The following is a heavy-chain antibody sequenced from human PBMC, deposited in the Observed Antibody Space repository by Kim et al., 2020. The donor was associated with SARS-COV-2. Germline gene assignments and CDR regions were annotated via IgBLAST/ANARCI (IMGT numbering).Heavy chain of an antibody. D-gene: IGHD3-10*01. CDR3: ANWHDGSGSYYNPLFIFDY. CDR1: GFTFSSYA. Sequence: GGSLRLSCAASGFTFSSYAMSWVRQAPGKGLEWVSAISGSGGSTYYADSVKGRFTISRDNSKNTLYLQMNSLRAEDTAVYYCANWHDGSGSYYNPLFIFDYWGQGTLVTVSS. J-gene: IGHJ4*02. V-gene: IGHV3-23*01. CDR2: ISGSGGST.